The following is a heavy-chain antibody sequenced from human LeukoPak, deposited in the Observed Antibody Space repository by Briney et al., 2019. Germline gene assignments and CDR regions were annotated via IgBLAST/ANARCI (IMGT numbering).Heavy chain of an antibody. CDR1: GYTSTNYG. D-gene: IGHD3-3*01. V-gene: IGHV1-18*01. CDR3: ARGGSVTIFGVTVPFDH. J-gene: IGHJ4*02. Sequence: ASVKVSCKASGYTSTNYGFNWVRQAPGQGLEWMGWISVYNGNTNYAQNLQGRLTMTTDTSTSTAYMELRSLRSDDTAVYYCARGGSVTIFGVTVPFDHWGQETLVTVSS. CDR2: ISVYNGNT.